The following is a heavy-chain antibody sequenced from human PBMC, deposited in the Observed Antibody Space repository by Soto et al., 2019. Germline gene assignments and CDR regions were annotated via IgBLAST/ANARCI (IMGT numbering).Heavy chain of an antibody. CDR1: GLTVSHNY. V-gene: IGHV3-53*01. CDR3: VRPRPSGENYGMDV. D-gene: IGHD3-16*01. Sequence: ESGGGLIQPGGSLRLSCVASGLTVSHNYMAWVRQAPEMGLEWVSILYTEGTTYYADSVKGRFTISRDSSKNTLFLQMDSLRAEDTAVYYCVRPRPSGENYGMDVWCQGTTVTVSS. J-gene: IGHJ6*02. CDR2: LYTEGTT.